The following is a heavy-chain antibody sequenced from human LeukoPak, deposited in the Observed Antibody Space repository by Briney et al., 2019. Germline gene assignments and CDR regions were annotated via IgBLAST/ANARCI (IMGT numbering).Heavy chain of an antibody. Sequence: SVKVSCKASGGTFSSYAISWVRQAPGQGLEWMGRIIPILGIANYAQKFQGRVTITADKSTSTAYMELSSLRSEDTAVYYCASGFRGIQLWLLGAFDIWGQGTMVTVSS. V-gene: IGHV1-69*04. CDR1: GGTFSSYA. CDR2: IIPILGIA. CDR3: ASGFRGIQLWLLGAFDI. D-gene: IGHD5-18*01. J-gene: IGHJ3*02.